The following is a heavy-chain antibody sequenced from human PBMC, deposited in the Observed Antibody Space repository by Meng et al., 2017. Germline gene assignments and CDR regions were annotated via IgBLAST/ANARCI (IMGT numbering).Heavy chain of an antibody. CDR3: ARSIAAAGTLFHAFDI. CDR2: IYPGDSDT. V-gene: IGHV5-51*01. CDR1: GYSFTSYW. J-gene: IGHJ3*02. D-gene: IGHD6-13*01. Sequence: GESLKISCKGSGYSFTSYWIGWVRQMPGKGLEWMGIIYPGDSDTRYSPSFQGQVTISADKSISTAYLQWSSLKASGTAMYYCARSIAAAGTLFHAFDIWGQGTMVTVSS.